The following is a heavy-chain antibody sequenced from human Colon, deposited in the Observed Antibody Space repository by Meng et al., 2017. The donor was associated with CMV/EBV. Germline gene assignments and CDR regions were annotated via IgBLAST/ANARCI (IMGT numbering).Heavy chain of an antibody. Sequence: ESLKISCAASGFTFDDYAMHWVRQAPGKGLEWIGIIFYEGSPSYNTSLKTRLTMSIDTSQNQFSLRLKSMTAADTAVYYCARGACPGSSCNEFGSSAFDIWGPGTVVTVSS. CDR3: ARGACPGSSCNEFGSSAFDI. CDR1: GFTFDDYA. V-gene: IGHV4-38-2*01. CDR2: IFYEGSP. D-gene: IGHD6-13*01. J-gene: IGHJ3*02.